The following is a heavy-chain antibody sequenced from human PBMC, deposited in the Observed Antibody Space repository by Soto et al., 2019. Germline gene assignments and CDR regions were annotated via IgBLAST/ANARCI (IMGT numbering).Heavy chain of an antibody. J-gene: IGHJ5*02. CDR3: AKGDNLGPKTGYAFDP. CDR2: TYFRSKWYN. D-gene: IGHD5-12*01. Sequence: PAQTLSLPCAISGGSVSSNTASWNWIRQSPSRGLEWLGRTYFRSKWYNDYAVSVKSRIIINPDTSNNQFSLQLNSVTPEDTAVYFCAKGDNLGPKTGYAFDPWGQGIMVTVSS. V-gene: IGHV6-1*01. CDR1: GGSVSSNTAS.